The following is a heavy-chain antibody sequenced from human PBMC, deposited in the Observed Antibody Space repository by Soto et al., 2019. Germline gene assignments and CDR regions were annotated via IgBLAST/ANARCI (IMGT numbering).Heavy chain of an antibody. J-gene: IGHJ4*02. V-gene: IGHV4-34*01. D-gene: IGHD3-3*01. CDR3: ARGVYDFWSGSNSQLDY. Sequence: SETLSLTCAVYGGSFSGYYWSWIRQPPGKGLEWIGEINHSGSTNYNPSLKSRVTISVDTSKNQFSLKLSSVTAADTAVYYCARGVYDFWSGSNSQLDYWGQGTLVTVSS. CDR1: GGSFSGYY. CDR2: INHSGST.